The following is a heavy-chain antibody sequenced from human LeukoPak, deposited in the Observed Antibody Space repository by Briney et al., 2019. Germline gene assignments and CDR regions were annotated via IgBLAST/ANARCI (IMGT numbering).Heavy chain of an antibody. J-gene: IGHJ6*03. CDR3: AREAGITMIVVVNFYYMDV. Sequence: GGSLRLSCAASGFTFSSYAMSWVRQAPGKGLEWVSSISFSSTHIYYADSIQGRFTISRDNAENSLYLQMNSLRAEDTAVYYCAREAGITMIVVVNFYYMDVWGKGTTVTVSS. D-gene: IGHD3-22*01. CDR1: GFTFSSYA. CDR2: ISFSSTHI. V-gene: IGHV3-21*06.